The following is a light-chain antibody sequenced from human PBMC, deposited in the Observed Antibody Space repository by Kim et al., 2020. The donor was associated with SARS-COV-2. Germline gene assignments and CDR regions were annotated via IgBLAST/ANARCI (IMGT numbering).Light chain of an antibody. Sequence: QSALTQPRSVSGSPGQSVTISCTGTSSDVGGYDYVSWYQQHPGKAPKLIIYDVTKRPSGVPDRFSASKYGNTATLTISGLQADDEADYYCCSYAGSPPYAFGSGTKVTVL. CDR3: CSYAGSPPYA. V-gene: IGLV2-11*01. J-gene: IGLJ1*01. CDR1: SSDVGGYDY. CDR2: DVT.